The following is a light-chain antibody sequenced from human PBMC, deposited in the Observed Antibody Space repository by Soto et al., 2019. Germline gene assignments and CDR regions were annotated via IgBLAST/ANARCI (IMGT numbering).Light chain of an antibody. J-gene: IGKJ5*01. V-gene: IGKV3-11*01. CDR3: QQRSNWPSLIT. Sequence: EIVVTLSPATLSASPGERVTLSCRASQSVSSYLAWYQQKPGQAPRLLIYDASNRATGIPARFSGSGSGTDFTLTISSLEPEDFAVYYCQQRSNWPSLITFGQGTRLETK. CDR1: QSVSSY. CDR2: DAS.